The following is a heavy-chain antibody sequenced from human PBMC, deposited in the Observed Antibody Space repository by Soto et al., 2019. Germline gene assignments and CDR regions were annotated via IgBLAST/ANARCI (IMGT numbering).Heavy chain of an antibody. D-gene: IGHD3-22*01. J-gene: IGHJ6*02. Sequence: ASVKVSCKASGYTFTSYYMHWVRQAPGQGLEWMGIINPSGGSTSYAQKFQGRVTMTRDTSTSTVYMELSSLRSEDTAVYYCARDIRWLTPSQEYYYYGMDVWGQGTSLTVSS. CDR2: INPSGGST. CDR3: ARDIRWLTPSQEYYYYGMDV. CDR1: GYTFTSYY. V-gene: IGHV1-46*01.